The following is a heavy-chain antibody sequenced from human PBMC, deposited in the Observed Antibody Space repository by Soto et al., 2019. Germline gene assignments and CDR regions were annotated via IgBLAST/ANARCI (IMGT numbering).Heavy chain of an antibody. V-gene: IGHV1-2*04. CDR1: GYTFTAYY. CDR2: INSNSGDR. D-gene: IGHD5-18*01. J-gene: IGHJ3*02. Sequence: ASVKVSCKASGYTFTAYYMHWVRQAPGEGLEWMGWINSNSGDRNYEQEFQGWVTMTRDTSTSTVHMEMSRLRFDDTAVYYCAREALHTPSKAIDIWGQGTMVTVSS. CDR3: AREALHTPSKAIDI.